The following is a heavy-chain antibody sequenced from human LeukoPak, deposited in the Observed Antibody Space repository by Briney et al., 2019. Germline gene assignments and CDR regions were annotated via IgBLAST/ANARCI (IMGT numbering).Heavy chain of an antibody. CDR1: GGSISSGGYS. J-gene: IGHJ4*02. D-gene: IGHD1-14*01. CDR3: VRGLSNRWIDY. V-gene: IGHV4-30-2*01. CDR2: IYHSGST. Sequence: SQTLSLTCAVSGGSISSGGYSWSWIRQPPGKGLEWIGYIYHSGSTYYNPSLKSRVTISVDRSKNQFSLKLSSVTAADTAVYYCVRGLSNRWIDYWGQGTLVTVSS.